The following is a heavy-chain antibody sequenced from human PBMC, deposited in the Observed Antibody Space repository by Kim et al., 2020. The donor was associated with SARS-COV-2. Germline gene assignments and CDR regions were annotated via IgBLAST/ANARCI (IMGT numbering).Heavy chain of an antibody. J-gene: IGHJ5*02. Sequence: VKGRCTIAGDNDKNSLYLQMQSLRAEDTAVYYCAREGGGSSSGSWFDPWGQGTLVTVSS. D-gene: IGHD6-13*01. CDR3: AREGGGSSSGSWFDP. V-gene: IGHV3-21*01.